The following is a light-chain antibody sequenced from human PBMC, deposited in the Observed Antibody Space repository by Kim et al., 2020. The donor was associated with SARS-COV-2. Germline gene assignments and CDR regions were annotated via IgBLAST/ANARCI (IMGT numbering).Light chain of an antibody. V-gene: IGKV1-17*03. Sequence: DIQMTQSPSAMSASVGDRVTITCRASQGISSYLAWFQQKPGQVPKRLIYTASNLQSGAPSRFSGSGSGTEFTLTISNLQPEDSATYYCLQHSSLAYSFGQGTKLEI. J-gene: IGKJ2*03. CDR1: QGISSY. CDR2: TAS. CDR3: LQHSSLAYS.